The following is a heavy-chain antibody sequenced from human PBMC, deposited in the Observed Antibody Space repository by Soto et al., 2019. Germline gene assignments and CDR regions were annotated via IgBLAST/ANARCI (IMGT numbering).Heavy chain of an antibody. V-gene: IGHV1-2*04. CDR2: INPNSGGT. Sequence: XSGKVSCKDSGYTFTGDYMHWVRQAPGQGLEWMGWINPNSGGTNYAQKFQGWVTMTRDTSISTAYMELSRLRSDDTAVYYCATSYQLPSYYYYYGMDVWGQGTTVTVSS. J-gene: IGHJ6*02. D-gene: IGHD2-2*01. CDR1: GYTFTGDY. CDR3: ATSYQLPSYYYYYGMDV.